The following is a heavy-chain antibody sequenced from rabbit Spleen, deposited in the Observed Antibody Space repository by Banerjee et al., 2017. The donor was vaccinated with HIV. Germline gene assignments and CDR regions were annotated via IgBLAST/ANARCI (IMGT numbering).Heavy chain of an antibody. CDR2: IYTGNDKT. V-gene: IGHV1S45*01. J-gene: IGHJ4*01. CDR1: GFSLSSSYD. CDR3: TRNLEDYAGSSYLDL. D-gene: IGHD8-1*01. Sequence: QEQLEESGGGLVKPEGSLTLTCTASGFSLSSSYDMCWVRQAPGKGLEWVGCIYTGNDKTYYASWAKGRSTISKPSSTTVTLRMTSLTVADTATYFCTRNLEDYAGSSYLDLWGPGTLVTVS.